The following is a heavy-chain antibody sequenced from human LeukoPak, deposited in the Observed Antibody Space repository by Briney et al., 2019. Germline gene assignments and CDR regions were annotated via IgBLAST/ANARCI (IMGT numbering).Heavy chain of an antibody. Sequence: GGSLRLSCAASGFTFSSYWMHWVRQAPGKGLEWVSAISGSGGSTYYADSVKGRFTISRDNSKNTLYLQMNSLRAEDTAVYYRATGRLQFNLFDYWGQGTLVTVSS. CDR2: ISGSGGST. V-gene: IGHV3-23*01. J-gene: IGHJ4*02. D-gene: IGHD5-24*01. CDR3: ATGRLQFNLFDY. CDR1: GFTFSSYW.